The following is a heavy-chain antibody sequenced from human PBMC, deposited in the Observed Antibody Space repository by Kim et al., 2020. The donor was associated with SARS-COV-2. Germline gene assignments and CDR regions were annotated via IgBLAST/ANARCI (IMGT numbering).Heavy chain of an antibody. CDR2: ISYDGSNK. CDR3: ARDGSGSYYNLLFDY. CDR1: GFTFSSYA. J-gene: IGHJ4*02. V-gene: IGHV3-30*04. Sequence: GGSLRLSCAASGFTFSSYAMHWVRQAPGKGLEWVAVISYDGSNKYYADSVKGRFTISRDNSKNTLYLQMNSLRAEDTAVYYCARDGSGSYYNLLFDYWGQGTLVTVSS. D-gene: IGHD3-10*01.